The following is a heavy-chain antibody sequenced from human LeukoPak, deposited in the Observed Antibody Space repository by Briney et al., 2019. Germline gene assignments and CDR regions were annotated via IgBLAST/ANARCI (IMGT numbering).Heavy chain of an antibody. CDR2: IYYSGST. J-gene: IGHJ4*02. V-gene: IGHV4-39*01. CDR3: ARFSPARAFDY. CDR1: GGSISSSSYY. D-gene: IGHD2/OR15-2a*01. Sequence: SETLSLTCTVSGGSISSSSYYWGWIRQPPGKGLEWIGSIYYSGSTYYNPSLKCRVPISVATSKNQFSRKLSSVTTADTAVYYCARFSPARAFDYWGQGTLVTVSS.